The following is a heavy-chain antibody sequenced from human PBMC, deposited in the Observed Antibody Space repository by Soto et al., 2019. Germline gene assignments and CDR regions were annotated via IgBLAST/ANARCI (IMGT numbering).Heavy chain of an antibody. J-gene: IGHJ4*02. CDR2: IYYSGST. V-gene: IGHV4-59*01. Sequence: QVQLQESGPGLVKPSETLSLTCTVSGGSISSYYWSWIRQPPGKGLEWIGYIYYSGSTSYNPSLRXRXTXSVDTSKNQFSLKLSSVTAADTAVYYCARRHGPFDFWGQGTLVTVSS. CDR1: GGSISSYY. CDR3: ARRHGPFDF.